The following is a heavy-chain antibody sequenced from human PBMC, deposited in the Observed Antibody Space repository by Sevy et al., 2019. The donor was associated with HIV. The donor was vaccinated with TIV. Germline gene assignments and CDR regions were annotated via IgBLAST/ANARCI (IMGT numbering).Heavy chain of an antibody. CDR3: VRDVGYRSGGWQKYFDY. Sequence: ASVKVSCKASGYSFSDYYIHWVRQAPGQGLEWMGWINPNSDVTNYEQNLQGRVTMTRETSMTTVYMEVSSLRSDDTAVYYCVRDVGYRSGGWQKYFDYWGQGTLVTVPS. CDR1: GYSFSDYY. CDR2: INPNSDVT. V-gene: IGHV1-2*02. D-gene: IGHD5-18*01. J-gene: IGHJ4*02.